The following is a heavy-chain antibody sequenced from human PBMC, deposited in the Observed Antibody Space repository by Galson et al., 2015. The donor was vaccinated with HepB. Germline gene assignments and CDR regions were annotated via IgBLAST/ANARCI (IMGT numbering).Heavy chain of an antibody. CDR2: IWYDGSNK. CDR1: GFTFSSYG. D-gene: IGHD4-11*01. V-gene: IGHV3-33*01. J-gene: IGHJ6*02. Sequence: SLRLSCAASGFTFSSYGMHWVRQAPGKGLEWVAVIWYDGSNKYYADSVKGRFTISRDNSKNTPYLQMNSLRAEDTAVYYCARDPNTVTTVVGATTTTGYYGMDVWGQGTTVTVSS. CDR3: ARDPNTVTTVVGATTTTGYYGMDV.